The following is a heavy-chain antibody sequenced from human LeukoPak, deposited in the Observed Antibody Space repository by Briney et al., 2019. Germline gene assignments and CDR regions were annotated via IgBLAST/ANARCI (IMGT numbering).Heavy chain of an antibody. CDR1: GFTFDDYT. CDR2: ISWDGGST. J-gene: IGHJ6*02. Sequence: PGGSLRLSCAASGFTFDDYTVHWVRQAPGKGLEWVSLISWDGGSTYYADSVKGRFTISRDNSKNSLYLQMNSLRTEDTALYYCAKDIFSSPLEYGMDVWGQGTTVTVSS. D-gene: IGHD6-13*01. V-gene: IGHV3-43*01. CDR3: AKDIFSSPLEYGMDV.